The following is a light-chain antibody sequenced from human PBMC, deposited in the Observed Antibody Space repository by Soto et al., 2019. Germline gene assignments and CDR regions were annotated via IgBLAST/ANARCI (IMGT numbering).Light chain of an antibody. CDR1: QSLVHSDGNTY. Sequence: DIVLTQTPLSSPVTLGQPASISCRSSQSLVHSDGNTYFNWLQQRPGQPPRLLIYKISKRFPGVPGRFSGGGAVTDLTLKSSRVEAEGVGVSYCMQATQSYTFGQGTKLEIK. V-gene: IGKV2-24*01. J-gene: IGKJ2*01. CDR2: KIS. CDR3: MQATQSYT.